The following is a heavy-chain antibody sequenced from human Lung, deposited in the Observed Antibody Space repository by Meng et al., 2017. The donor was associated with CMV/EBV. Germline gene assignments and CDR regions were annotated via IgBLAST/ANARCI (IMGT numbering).Heavy chain of an antibody. J-gene: IGHJ4*02. CDR1: GGSISSYY. V-gene: IGHV4-59*01. D-gene: IGHD5-12*01. CDR2: IYYSGST. CDR3: ARDGSLGYFDY. Sequence: SXTXSLXCTVSGGSISSYYWSWIRQPPGKGLEWIGYIYYSGSTNYNPSLKSRVTISVDTSKNQFSLKLSSVTAADTAVYYCARDGSLGYFDYWGQGTLVT.